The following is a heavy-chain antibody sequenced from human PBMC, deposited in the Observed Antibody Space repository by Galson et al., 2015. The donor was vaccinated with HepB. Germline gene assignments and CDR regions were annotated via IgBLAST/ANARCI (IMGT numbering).Heavy chain of an antibody. V-gene: IGHV3-23*01. CDR2: ISGRGTTV. D-gene: IGHD2-2*01. Sequence: SLRLSCAASGFTFSNYAMSWVRQAPGKGLEWVSGISGRGTTVKYADSVKGRFTISRDNSKNMLYLQMNSLRAEDTAVYYCANGCSYTKSANYLLYMAGWGEGATVTVSS. CDR1: GFTFSNYA. CDR3: ANGCSYTKSANYLLYMAG. J-gene: IGHJ6*03.